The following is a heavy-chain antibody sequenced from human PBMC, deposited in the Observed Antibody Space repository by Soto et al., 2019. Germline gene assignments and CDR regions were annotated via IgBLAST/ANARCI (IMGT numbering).Heavy chain of an antibody. J-gene: IGHJ5*02. CDR3: ARSNWNDVTWFDP. Sequence: SETLSLTCTVSGCSISSYYWSWIRQPPGKGLEWIGYIYYSGSTNYNPSLKSRVTISVDTSKNQFSLKLSSVTAADTAVYYCARSNWNDVTWFDPWGQGTLVTVSS. CDR1: GCSISSYY. D-gene: IGHD1-1*01. V-gene: IGHV4-59*01. CDR2: IYYSGST.